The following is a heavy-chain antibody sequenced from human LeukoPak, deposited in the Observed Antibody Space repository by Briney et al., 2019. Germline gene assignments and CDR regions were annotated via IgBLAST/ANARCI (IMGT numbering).Heavy chain of an antibody. CDR1: GGSVSSGNYY. J-gene: IGHJ5*02. V-gene: IGHV4-61*01. D-gene: IGHD3-10*01. CDR2: IYYSGST. CDR3: ARGRVRFDP. Sequence: SETLSLTCTVSGGSVSSGNYYWSWIRQPPGKGLEWIGYIYYSGSTNYNPSLKSRVTISVDTSKNQFSLKLSSVTAADTAVYYCARGRVRFDPWGQGTLVTVSS.